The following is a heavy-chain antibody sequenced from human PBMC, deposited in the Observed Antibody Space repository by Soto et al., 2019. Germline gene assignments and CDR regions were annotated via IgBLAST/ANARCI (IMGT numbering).Heavy chain of an antibody. V-gene: IGHV1-46*01. CDR3: ARVEYSSSGGFDP. Sequence: GASVKVSCKASGYTFTSYGISWVRQAPGQGLEWMGIINPSAGTTNYAQKFQGRVTMTRDTSTSTVYMELSSLTSDDTAVYYCARVEYSSSGGFDPWGQGTLVTVS. CDR1: GYTFTSYG. CDR2: INPSAGTT. D-gene: IGHD6-6*01. J-gene: IGHJ5*02.